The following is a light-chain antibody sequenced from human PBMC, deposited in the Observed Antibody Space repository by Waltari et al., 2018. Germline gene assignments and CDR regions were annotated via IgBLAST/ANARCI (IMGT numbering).Light chain of an antibody. J-gene: IGLJ3*02. CDR2: QDT. CDR1: LLGNKY. V-gene: IGLV3-1*01. CDR3: QALGTAAWV. Sequence: SYELTQPPSVSVSPGQTASITCSGDLLGNKYASWYQQKPGQSPLLVVYQDTKRPSGLPERFSGSKSGTAATLTISGTQAMDEADYYCQALGTAAWVFGGGTKLTVL.